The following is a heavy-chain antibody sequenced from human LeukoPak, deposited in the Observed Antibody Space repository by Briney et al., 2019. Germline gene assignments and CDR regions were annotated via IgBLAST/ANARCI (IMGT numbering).Heavy chain of an antibody. Sequence: NPSETLSLTCAVYGGSFSGYYWSWIRQPPGKGLEWIGEINHSGSTNYNPSLESRVTISVDTSKNQFSLKLSSVTAADTAVYYCARGFNGRSSYSSSGRNWFDPWGQGTLVTVSS. CDR3: ARGFNGRSSYSSSGRNWFDP. V-gene: IGHV4-34*01. J-gene: IGHJ5*02. D-gene: IGHD6-13*01. CDR1: GGSFSGYY. CDR2: INHSGST.